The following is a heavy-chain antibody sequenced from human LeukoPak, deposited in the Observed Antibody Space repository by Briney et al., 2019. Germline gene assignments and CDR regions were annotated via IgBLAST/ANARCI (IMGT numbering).Heavy chain of an antibody. J-gene: IGHJ5*02. D-gene: IGHD3-9*01. CDR2: ISWNSGSI. CDR1: GFTFDDYA. Sequence: PGGSLRLSCAASGFTFDDYAMHWVRQAPGKGLEWVSGISWNSGSIGYADSVKGRFTISRDNAKNSLYLQMNSLRAEDTALYYCAKAVLDYDILTGYLTPTWFDPWGQGTLVTVSS. CDR3: AKAVLDYDILTGYLTPTWFDP. V-gene: IGHV3-9*01.